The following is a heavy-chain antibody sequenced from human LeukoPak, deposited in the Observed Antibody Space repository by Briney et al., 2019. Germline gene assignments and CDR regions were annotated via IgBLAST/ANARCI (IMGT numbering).Heavy chain of an antibody. CDR3: AKNPPRRFGEFDY. CDR1: GFTFDDYA. Sequence: GRSLRLSCAASGFTFDDYAMHWVRQAPGKGLEWVSGISWNSGSIGYADSVKGRFTISRDNAKNSLYLQMNSLRAEDTALYYCAKNPPRRFGEFDYWGQGTLVTVSS. V-gene: IGHV3-9*01. J-gene: IGHJ4*02. CDR2: ISWNSGSI. D-gene: IGHD3-10*01.